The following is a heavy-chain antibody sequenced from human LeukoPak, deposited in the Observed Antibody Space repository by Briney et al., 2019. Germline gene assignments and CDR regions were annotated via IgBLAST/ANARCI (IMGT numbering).Heavy chain of an antibody. CDR1: GFTFSSYA. CDR3: ASLNGNLFDY. J-gene: IGHJ4*02. D-gene: IGHD4-23*01. V-gene: IGHV3-30-3*01. Sequence: GGSLRLSCAASGFTFSSYAMHWVRQAPGKGLEWVAVISYDGSNKYYADSVKGRFTISRDNSKNTLYLQMNSLRAENTAVYYCASLNGNLFDYWGQGTLVTVSS. CDR2: ISYDGSNK.